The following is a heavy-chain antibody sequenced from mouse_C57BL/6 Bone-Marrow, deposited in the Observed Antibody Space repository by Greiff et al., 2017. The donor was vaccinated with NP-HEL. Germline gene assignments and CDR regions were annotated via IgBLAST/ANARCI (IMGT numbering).Heavy chain of an antibody. CDR1: GIDFSRYW. V-gene: IGHV4-1*01. J-gene: IGHJ1*03. CDR3: AMGDYDSYWYFDV. CDR2: INPDSSTI. Sequence: PAAGIDFSRYWMSWVRRAPGKGLEWIGEINPDSSTINYAPSLKDKFIISRDNAKNTLYLQMSKVRSEDTALYYCAMGDYDSYWYFDVWGTGTTVTVSS. D-gene: IGHD2-4*01.